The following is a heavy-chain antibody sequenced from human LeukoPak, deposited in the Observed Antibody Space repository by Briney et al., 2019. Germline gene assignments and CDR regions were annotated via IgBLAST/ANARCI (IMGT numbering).Heavy chain of an antibody. V-gene: IGHV3-21*01. CDR3: APALSLYDYIYFDY. J-gene: IGHJ4*02. CDR1: GFTFDDYA. Sequence: GRSLRLSCAASGFTFDDYAMHWVRQAPGKGLEWVSSISSSRSYIYYADSVKGRFTISRDNTMNSLFLQMNSLRAEDTAVYYCAPALSLYDYIYFDYWGQGTLVTVSS. D-gene: IGHD5-12*01. CDR2: ISSSRSYI.